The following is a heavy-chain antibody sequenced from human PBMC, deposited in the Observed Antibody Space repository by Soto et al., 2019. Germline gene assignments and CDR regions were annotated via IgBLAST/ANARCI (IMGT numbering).Heavy chain of an antibody. CDR1: GFTFDDYG. Sequence: GGSLRLSCAASGFTFDDYGMRLVRQAPGKGVEWVSGISWNSGSVGYADSVKGRFIISRDNGRKSLYLQMNNLRPEDTALYYRAKTIDSSDGLSYRTLNYWGPATLVTVS. CDR3: AKTIDSSDGLSYRTLNY. J-gene: IGHJ4*02. CDR2: ISWNSGSV. V-gene: IGHV3-9*01. D-gene: IGHD5-18*01.